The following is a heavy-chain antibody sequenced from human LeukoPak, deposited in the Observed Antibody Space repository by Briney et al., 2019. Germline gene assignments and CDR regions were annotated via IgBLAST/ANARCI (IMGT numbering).Heavy chain of an antibody. CDR1: GFTSSFYE. V-gene: IGHV3-48*03. D-gene: IGHD2-15*01. CDR3: ARDSGHCEYNSCHHFDY. Sequence: PGGSLRLSCAASGFTSSFYEMNWVRQAAGKRLEWVAYISESGATIYYADSVKGRFTISRDNAKSSVYLQLNSLRAEDTAVYYCARDSGHCEYNSCHHFDYWGQATLVTVSS. CDR2: ISESGATI. J-gene: IGHJ4*02.